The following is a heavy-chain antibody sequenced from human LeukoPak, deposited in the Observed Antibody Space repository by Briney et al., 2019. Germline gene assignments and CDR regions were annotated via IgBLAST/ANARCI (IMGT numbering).Heavy chain of an antibody. CDR2: ISSSGSTM. J-gene: IGHJ3*02. V-gene: IGHV3-11*04. CDR1: GFIFSDYY. D-gene: IGHD4-17*01. Sequence: GGSLRLSCAASGFIFSDYYMSWIRQAPGKGLEWVSYISSSGSTMYYTDSVKGRFTISRDNAKDSLYLQMNSLRAEDTAVYYCARPDYVDAFDIWGQGTMVTVSS. CDR3: ARPDYVDAFDI.